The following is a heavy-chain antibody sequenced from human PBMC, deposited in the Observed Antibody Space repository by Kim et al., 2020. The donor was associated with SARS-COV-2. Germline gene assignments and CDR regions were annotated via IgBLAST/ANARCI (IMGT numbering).Heavy chain of an antibody. V-gene: IGHV7-4-1*01. CDR1: GYTFTDYA. D-gene: IGHD6-13*01. Sequence: ASVKVSCKASGYTFTDYAVNWVRQAPGQGPEWLGWINTNTGNPTFAQGFTGRFVLYMDTSVSTAYLQIGSLRSEDTAVYYCAGDGAAKAGPPYDFWGQGTLVTVSS. CDR2: INTNTGNP. CDR3: AGDGAAKAGPPYDF. J-gene: IGHJ4*02.